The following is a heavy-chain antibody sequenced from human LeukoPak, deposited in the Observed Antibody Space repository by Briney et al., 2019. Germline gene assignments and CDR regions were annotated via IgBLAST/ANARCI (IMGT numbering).Heavy chain of an antibody. D-gene: IGHD4-23*01. J-gene: IGHJ4*01. CDR2: IYYSGST. V-gene: IGHV4-59*01. Sequence: PSETLSLTCTASGGTISTNYWIWIRQPPGKGLEWIGYIYYSGSTNYNPSLKSRVTTSVDTSKNQLSLKLSSVTAADTAVYYCARDTGTVVDYWGDGTLVTVSS. CDR3: ARDTGTVVDY. CDR1: GGTISTNY.